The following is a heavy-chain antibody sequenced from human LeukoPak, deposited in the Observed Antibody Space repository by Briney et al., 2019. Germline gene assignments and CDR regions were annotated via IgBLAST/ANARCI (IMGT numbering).Heavy chain of an antibody. CDR1: GGSISSYY. Sequence: SETLSLTCTVSGGSISSYYWSWIRQPPGKGLEWIGYIYYSGSTDYNPSLKSRVTISVDTSKNQFSLKLSSVTAADTAVYFCARVPGPNWFDPWGQGTLVTVSS. CDR2: IYYSGST. CDR3: ARVPGPNWFDP. V-gene: IGHV4-59*08. J-gene: IGHJ5*02.